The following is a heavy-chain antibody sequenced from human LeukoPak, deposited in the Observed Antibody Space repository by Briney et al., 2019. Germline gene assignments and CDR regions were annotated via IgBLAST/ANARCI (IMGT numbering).Heavy chain of an antibody. Sequence: KCSETLSLTCTVSGGSIRSYYWDWLRQPPGKGLEWIGYISYSGTTSYNPSLKSRVTISADTSKNQFSLKLSSVTAADTAVYYCAKERLTKVSHETDYWGQGTLVTVSS. CDR3: AKERLTKVSHETDY. CDR1: GGSIRSYY. D-gene: IGHD5/OR15-5a*01. V-gene: IGHV4-59*01. CDR2: ISYSGTT. J-gene: IGHJ4*02.